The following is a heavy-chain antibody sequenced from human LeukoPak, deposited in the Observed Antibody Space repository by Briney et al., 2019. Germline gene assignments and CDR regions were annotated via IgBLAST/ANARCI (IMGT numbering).Heavy chain of an antibody. D-gene: IGHD3-22*01. CDR2: ISSSSSYI. CDR3: ARDVKPTYYYDSSGSLYFDY. V-gene: IGHV3-21*01. CDR1: GFTFSSYS. Sequence: NPGGSLRLSCAASGFTFSSYSMNWVRQAPGKGLEWVSSISSSSSYIYYADSVKGRFTISRDNAKNSLYLQMNSLRAEDTAVYYCARDVKPTYYYDSSGSLYFDYWGQGTLVTVSS. J-gene: IGHJ4*02.